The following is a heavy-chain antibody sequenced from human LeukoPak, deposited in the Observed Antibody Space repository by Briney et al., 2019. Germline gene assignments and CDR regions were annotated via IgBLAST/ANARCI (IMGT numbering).Heavy chain of an antibody. CDR2: ISSSSSYI. CDR1: GFTFSSYS. V-gene: IGHV3-21*01. CDR3: ARDGPLLWFGESNY. J-gene: IGHJ4*02. Sequence: GGSLRLSCAASGFTFSSYSMNWVRQAPGKWLEWVSSISSSSSYIYYADSVKGRFAISRDNAKNSLYLQMNSLRAEDTAVYYCARDGPLLWFGESNYWGQGTLVTVSS. D-gene: IGHD3-10*01.